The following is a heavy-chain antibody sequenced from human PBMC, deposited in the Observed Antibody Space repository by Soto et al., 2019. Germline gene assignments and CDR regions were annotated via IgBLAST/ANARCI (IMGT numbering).Heavy chain of an antibody. Sequence: EVQLLETGGGLIQPGGSLRLSCAASGFTVSSYYMSWVRQAPGKGLEWVSAIYSGGSTYYTDSVEGRFTISRDISKNTLYIQMNSLGVDDPAVYFCGCDRGDCSGVSCFASFYFGMDVWGQGTTVTVSS. V-gene: IGHV3-53*02. CDR3: GCDRGDCSGVSCFASFYFGMDV. CDR2: IYSGGST. J-gene: IGHJ6*02. CDR1: GFTVSSYY. D-gene: IGHD2-15*01.